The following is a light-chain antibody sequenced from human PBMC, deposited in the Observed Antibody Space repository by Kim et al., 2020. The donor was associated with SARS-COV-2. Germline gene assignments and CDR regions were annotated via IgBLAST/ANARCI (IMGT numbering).Light chain of an antibody. V-gene: IGKV3-20*01. CDR3: QQYASSFT. CDR2: GAS. J-gene: IGKJ3*01. Sequence: LSPGERATLSCRASQSVSSSYLAWYQQKPGQTPRLLIYGASSRATGIPDRFSGSGSGTDFTLTISSLEPEDFAVYYCQQYASSFTFGPGTKVDIK. CDR1: QSVSSSY.